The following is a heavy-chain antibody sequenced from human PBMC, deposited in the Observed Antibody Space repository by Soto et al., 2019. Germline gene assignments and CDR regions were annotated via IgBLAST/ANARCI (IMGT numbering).Heavy chain of an antibody. V-gene: IGHV1-18*01. Sequence: QVQLVQSGAEVKKPGASVKVSCKASGYTFTSYGISWVRQAPGQGLEGMGWISAYNGNTNYAQKLQGRVTMTTDTSTSIAYMELRSLRSDDTAVYYCARDHRPIYSIGWWWFDPWGQGTLVTVSS. J-gene: IGHJ5*02. CDR2: ISAYNGNT. CDR1: GYTFTSYG. D-gene: IGHD6-19*01. CDR3: ARDHRPIYSIGWWWFDP.